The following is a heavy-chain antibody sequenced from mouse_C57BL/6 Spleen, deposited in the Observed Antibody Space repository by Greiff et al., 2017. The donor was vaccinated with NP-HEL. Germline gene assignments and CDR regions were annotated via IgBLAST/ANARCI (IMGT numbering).Heavy chain of an antibody. CDR1: GYTFTDYY. Sequence: VQLQQSGAELVRPGASVKLSCKASGYTFTDYYINWVKQRPGQGLEWIARIYPGSGNTYYNEKFKGKATLTAEKSSSTAYMQLSSLTSEDSAVYFCARGGNWVNYYAMDYWGQGTSVTVSS. CDR3: ARGGNWVNYYAMDY. V-gene: IGHV1-76*01. J-gene: IGHJ4*01. D-gene: IGHD4-1*01. CDR2: IYPGSGNT.